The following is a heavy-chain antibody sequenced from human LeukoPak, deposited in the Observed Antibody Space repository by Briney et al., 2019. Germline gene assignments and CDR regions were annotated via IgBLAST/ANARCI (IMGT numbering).Heavy chain of an antibody. CDR1: GGSISYYY. CDR2: VYYSGTT. Sequence: SETLSLTCTVSGGSISYYYWSWIRQPPGKGLEWIGYVYYSGTTNYTASLRGRVTISVDTSKNQLSLKLNSVTAADTAVYYCARIVPYNYGYVDYWGQGTLVTVFS. V-gene: IGHV4-59*01. CDR3: ARIVPYNYGYVDY. J-gene: IGHJ4*02. D-gene: IGHD5-18*01.